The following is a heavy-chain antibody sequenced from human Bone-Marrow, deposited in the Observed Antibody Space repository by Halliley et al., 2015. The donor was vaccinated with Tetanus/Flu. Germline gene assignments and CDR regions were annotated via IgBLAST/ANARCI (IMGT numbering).Heavy chain of an antibody. CDR1: GGSMSGGY. D-gene: IGHD3-16*01. V-gene: IGHV4-59*01. CDR3: PRAARAYRGSRTYCLFDN. CDR2: SSYGWNT. Sequence: TLSLTCTVSGGSMSGGYWTWGRQTPAKTLELMGYSSYGWNTNYNSYLKSQVTIAIDTSRTQYSLQLSPVPATDPAICYCPRAARAYRGSRTYCLFDNWGQGSLVTLS. J-gene: IGHJ4*02.